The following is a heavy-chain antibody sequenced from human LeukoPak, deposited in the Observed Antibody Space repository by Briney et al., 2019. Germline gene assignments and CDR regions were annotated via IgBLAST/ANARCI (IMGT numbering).Heavy chain of an antibody. D-gene: IGHD2-2*01. CDR3: ARDIVVVPAAIRSRQYYYYMDV. J-gene: IGHJ6*03. V-gene: IGHV4-59*12. CDR2: IYYSGST. CDR1: GGSISIYY. Sequence: SETLSLTCTVSGGSISIYYWSWIRQPPGKGLEWIGYIYYSGSTNYNPSLKSRVTISVDTSKNQFSLKLSSVTAADTAVYYCARDIVVVPAAIRSRQYYYYMDVWGKGTTVTVSS.